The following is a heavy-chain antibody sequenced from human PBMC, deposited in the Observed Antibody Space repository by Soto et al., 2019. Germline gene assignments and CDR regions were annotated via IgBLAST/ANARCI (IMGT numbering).Heavy chain of an antibody. D-gene: IGHD3-10*01. CDR3: ARDLSLWFGETYFSYYYYGMDV. CDR1: GFTFSSYG. Sequence: GGSLRLSCAASGFTFSSYGMHWVRQAPGKGLEWVAVIWYDGSNKYYADSVKGRFTISRDNSKNTLYLQMNSLRAEDTAVYYCARDLSLWFGETYFSYYYYGMDVWGQGTTVTVSS. J-gene: IGHJ6*02. CDR2: IWYDGSNK. V-gene: IGHV3-33*01.